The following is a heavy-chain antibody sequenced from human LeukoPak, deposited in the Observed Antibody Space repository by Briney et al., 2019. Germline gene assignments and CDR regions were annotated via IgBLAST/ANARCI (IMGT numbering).Heavy chain of an antibody. V-gene: IGHV1-8*03. CDR2: INPNSVNT. J-gene: IGHJ4*02. CDR1: GYTFTSYG. Sequence: VASVKVSCKASGYTFTSYGISWVRQAPGQGLEWMGWINPNSVNTGYAQKFQGRVTITRNTSISTAYMELSSLRSEDTAVYYCAREGLDYWGQGTLVTVSS. CDR3: AREGLDY.